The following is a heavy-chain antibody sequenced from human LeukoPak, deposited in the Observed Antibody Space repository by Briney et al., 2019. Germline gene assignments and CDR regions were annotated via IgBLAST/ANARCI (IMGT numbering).Heavy chain of an antibody. CDR1: GCTFNTYW. CDR2: IKEEGSEK. CDR3: ARAGWNLFLNF. D-gene: IGHD1-7*01. J-gene: IGHJ4*02. V-gene: IGHV3-7*01. Sequence: QPGGSLRLPCAASGCTFNTYWMTWVRKAPGLGLEWVANIKEEGSEKNYVDSAKGRFTISRDNAKNSLYLQMNSLRAEDTAVYYCARAGWNLFLNFWGQGTLVTVSS.